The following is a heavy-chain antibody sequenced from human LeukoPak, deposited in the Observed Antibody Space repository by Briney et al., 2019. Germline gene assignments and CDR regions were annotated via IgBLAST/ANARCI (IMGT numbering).Heavy chain of an antibody. CDR2: ISPSGETT. V-gene: IGHV1-46*01. D-gene: IGHD3-22*01. CDR3: ARGRDYYAVSGYHNWFDA. CDR1: GYTFTRYY. Sequence: ASVKVSCKASGYTFTRYYMHWVRQAPGQGLEWMGIISPSGETTSYAQKFQGRVTMTRDTSTRTVYLDQSSLRSEDTAVYYCARGRDYYAVSGYHNWFDAWGQGTLVTISS. J-gene: IGHJ5*02.